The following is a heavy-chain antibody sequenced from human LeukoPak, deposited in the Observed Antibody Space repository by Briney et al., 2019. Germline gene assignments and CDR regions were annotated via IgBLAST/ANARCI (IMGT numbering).Heavy chain of an antibody. D-gene: IGHD3-10*01. CDR2: IKQDGSEK. Sequence: GGSLRLSCAASGFTFSSYWMSWVRQAPGKGLEWVANIKQDGSEKYYVDSVKGRFTISRDNAKNSLYLQMNSLRAEDTAVYYCARDLHGSGRRNWFDPWGQGTLVTVSS. CDR1: GFTFSSYW. J-gene: IGHJ5*02. CDR3: ARDLHGSGRRNWFDP. V-gene: IGHV3-7*03.